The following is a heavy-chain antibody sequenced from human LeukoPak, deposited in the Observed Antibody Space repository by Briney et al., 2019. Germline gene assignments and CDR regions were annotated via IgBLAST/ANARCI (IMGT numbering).Heavy chain of an antibody. CDR3: ARLTVTTTYSYYMDV. CDR2: KNHIGTT. D-gene: IGHD4-17*01. J-gene: IGHJ6*03. Sequence: SETLSLTCAVYGGSFSGYYWSWIRQPPEKGLEWIGEKNHIGTTNYNPSLKSRVTISVDMSKNQVSLNLTSVTAADTAVYYCARLTVTTTYSYYMDVWGEGTTVTVSS. CDR1: GGSFSGYY. V-gene: IGHV4-34*01.